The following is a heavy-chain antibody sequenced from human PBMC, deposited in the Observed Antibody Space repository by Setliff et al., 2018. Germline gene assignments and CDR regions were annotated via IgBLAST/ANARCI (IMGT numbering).Heavy chain of an antibody. V-gene: IGHV3-7*01. CDR3: ATSSYYDNAGYRFFDN. J-gene: IGHJ4*02. D-gene: IGHD3-9*01. Sequence: LSLTCAVSGYSISSGYYWGWIRQAPGKGLEWVANIKQDGSEKYYVDSVKGRFTISRDDARGSVLLQMNSLRAEDTGIYYCATSSYYDNAGYRFFDNWGQGTQVTVSS. CDR1: GYSISSGYY. CDR2: IKQDGSEK.